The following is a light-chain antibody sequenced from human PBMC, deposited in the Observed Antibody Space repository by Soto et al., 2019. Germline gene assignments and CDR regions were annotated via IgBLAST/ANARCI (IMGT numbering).Light chain of an antibody. Sequence: EILITQSPATLSVSPGERATLSCRASQSVSSSYLAWYQQKPGQAPRLIIYGASSRANGIPDRFSGSGSGTDFTLTISRLETEDFAVYFCQHYGSSYSWTFGQGTKVDIK. CDR1: QSVSSSY. J-gene: IGKJ1*01. CDR2: GAS. CDR3: QHYGSSYSWT. V-gene: IGKV3-20*01.